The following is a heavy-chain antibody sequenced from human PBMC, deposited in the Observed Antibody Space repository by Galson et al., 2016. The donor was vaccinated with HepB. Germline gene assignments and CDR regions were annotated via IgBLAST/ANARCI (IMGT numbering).Heavy chain of an antibody. V-gene: IGHV3-11*01. CDR1: GIPFSDSY. D-gene: IGHD2/OR15-2a*01. J-gene: IGHJ4*02. Sequence: SLRLSCAASGIPFSDSYMAWIRQAPGKGLEWISYISNTGKNIYYADSVKGRFTISRDNANNSVYLQMNSLRGGDTAVYYCATQLVLVIVPGTFDSWGQGTLVTVSS. CDR2: ISNTGKNI. CDR3: ATQLVLVIVPGTFDS.